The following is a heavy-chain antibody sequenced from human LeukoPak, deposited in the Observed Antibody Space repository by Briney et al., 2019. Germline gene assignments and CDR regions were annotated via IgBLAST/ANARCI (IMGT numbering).Heavy chain of an antibody. CDR2: ISAYNGNT. V-gene: IGHV1-18*01. CDR1: GYTFTSYG. J-gene: IGHJ4*02. CDR3: ARDGLRYFDWLIPFDY. Sequence: ASVKVSCEASGYTFTSYGISWVRQAPGQGLEWMGWISAYNGNTNYAQKLQGRVTMTTDTSTSTAYMELRSLRSDDTAVYYCARDGLRYFDWLIPFDYWGQGTLVTVSS. D-gene: IGHD3-9*01.